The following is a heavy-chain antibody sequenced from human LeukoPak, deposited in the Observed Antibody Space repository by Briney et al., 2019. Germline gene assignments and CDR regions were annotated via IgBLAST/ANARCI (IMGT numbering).Heavy chain of an antibody. V-gene: IGHV4-38-2*01. CDR1: GYSISSGYY. CDR2: IYHSGST. CDR3: ARVVSSSWYYSDY. D-gene: IGHD6-13*01. J-gene: IGHJ4*02. Sequence: PSETLSLTCAVSGYSISSGYYWGWIRQPPGKGLEWIGSIYHSGSTYYNPSLKSRVTISVDTSKNQFSLRLSSVTAADTAVYYCARVVSSSWYYSDYWGQETLVTVSS.